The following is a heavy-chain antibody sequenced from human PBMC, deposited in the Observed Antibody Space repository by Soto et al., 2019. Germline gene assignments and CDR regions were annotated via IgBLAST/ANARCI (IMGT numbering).Heavy chain of an antibody. CDR1: GFTFSGFG. J-gene: IGHJ6*02. Sequence: GGSLRLSCEASGFTFSGFGMHWVRQAPGKGLEWVAVIWYDGSTKYYEDSVKGRFTISRDNSKNTLYLQMNSLRAEDTAVYYCARALDRRVYGMDVWGQGTTVTVSS. CDR2: IWYDGSTK. V-gene: IGHV3-33*01. CDR3: ARALDRRVYGMDV.